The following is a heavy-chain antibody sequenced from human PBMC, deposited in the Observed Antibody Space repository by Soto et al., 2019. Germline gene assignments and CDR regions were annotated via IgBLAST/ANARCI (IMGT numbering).Heavy chain of an antibody. CDR3: AKDRPYFDTSGPFDF. Sequence: GSLRLSCAASGFGFSSYGMHWVRQAPGKGLDWVAVTSYDGSNKYYADSVKGRFTISRDNSKNTLYLQMNSLRLDDTAVYYCAKDRPYFDTSGPFDFWGQGALVTVSS. CDR1: GFGFSSYG. V-gene: IGHV3-30*18. J-gene: IGHJ4*02. CDR2: TSYDGSNK. D-gene: IGHD3-22*01.